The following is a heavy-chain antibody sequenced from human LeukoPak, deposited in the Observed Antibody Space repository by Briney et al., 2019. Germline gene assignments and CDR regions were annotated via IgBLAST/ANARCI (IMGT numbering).Heavy chain of an antibody. V-gene: IGHV4-59*12. J-gene: IGHJ3*02. Sequence: SETLSLTCTVSGGSISSYYWSWIRQPPGKGLEWIAYISDIGSINYNPSLKSRVTISLDTSKNQFSLKLSSVTAADTAVYYCARDRGDYYDSSGYLIDAFDIWGQGTMVTVSS. D-gene: IGHD3-22*01. CDR1: GGSISSYY. CDR2: ISDIGSI. CDR3: ARDRGDYYDSSGYLIDAFDI.